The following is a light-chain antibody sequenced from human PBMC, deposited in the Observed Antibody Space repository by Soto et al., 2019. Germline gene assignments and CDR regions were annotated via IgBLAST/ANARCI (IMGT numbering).Light chain of an antibody. CDR2: GAS. CDR3: QQYNKWPPYT. Sequence: EIVMTQSPATLSVSPGERATLSCRASQTISSNLAWYQQKPGQAPRLLIHGASTRATGIPARFSGSGSGTEFTLTIGSLQSEDFAVYFCQQYNKWPPYTFGQGTKLEIK. J-gene: IGKJ2*01. V-gene: IGKV3-15*01. CDR1: QTISSN.